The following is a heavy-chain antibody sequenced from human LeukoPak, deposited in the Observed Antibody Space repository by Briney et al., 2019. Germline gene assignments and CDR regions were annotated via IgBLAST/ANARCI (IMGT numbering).Heavy chain of an antibody. V-gene: IGHV1-18*04. CDR3: ARDRPGKEQWLVY. D-gene: IGHD6-19*01. CDR1: GYTFTSYG. J-gene: IGHJ4*02. Sequence: ASVNVSCKASGYTFTSYGIIWVRQAPGQGLEGRGWISAYNGNTNYAQKLQGRVTMTTDTSTSTAYVELRSLRSDDTAVYYCARDRPGKEQWLVYWGQGTLVTVSS. CDR2: ISAYNGNT.